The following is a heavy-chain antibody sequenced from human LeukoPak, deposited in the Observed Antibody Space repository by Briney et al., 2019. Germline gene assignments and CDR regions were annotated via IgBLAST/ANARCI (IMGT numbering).Heavy chain of an antibody. V-gene: IGHV3-21*01. D-gene: IGHD6-6*01. CDR3: ARWPYSSSYYFDY. J-gene: IGHJ4*02. CDR1: GFTFSSYS. Sequence: PGGSLRLSCAASGFTFSSYSMNWVRQAPGKGLEWVSSISGSSSYIYYADSVRGRFTLSRDNAKNSLYLQMNSLRAEDTAVYYCARWPYSSSYYFDYWGQGTLVTVSS. CDR2: ISGSSSYI.